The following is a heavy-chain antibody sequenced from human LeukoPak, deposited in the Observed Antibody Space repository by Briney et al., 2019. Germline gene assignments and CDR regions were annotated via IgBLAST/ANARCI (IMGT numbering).Heavy chain of an antibody. V-gene: IGHV3-21*01. J-gene: IGHJ6*02. CDR1: GFTFSSYS. D-gene: IGHD3-10*01. CDR2: ISRSSSYI. Sequence: PGGSLTLSCAASGFTFSSYSVNWVRPAPGEGLEWGSSISRSSSYIYYADTVKGRFTISRDNAKNSLYLQMNSLRAEDTAVYYCARATYYYGSGSYFKDFYYYYGMDVWGQGTTVTVSS. CDR3: ARATYYYGSGSYFKDFYYYYGMDV.